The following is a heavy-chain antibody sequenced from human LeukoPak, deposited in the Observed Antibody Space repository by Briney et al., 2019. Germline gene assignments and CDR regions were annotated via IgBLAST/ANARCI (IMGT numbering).Heavy chain of an antibody. CDR2: IYTSGST. Sequence: PSETLSLTRTVPGGSISSYYWSWIRQPAGKGLEWIGRIYTSGSTNYNPSLKSRVTMSVDTSKNQFSLKLSSVTAADTAVYYCARTPPIGSGSYLVYWGQGTLVTVSS. J-gene: IGHJ4*02. D-gene: IGHD3-10*01. CDR3: ARTPPIGSGSYLVY. CDR1: GGSISSYY. V-gene: IGHV4-4*07.